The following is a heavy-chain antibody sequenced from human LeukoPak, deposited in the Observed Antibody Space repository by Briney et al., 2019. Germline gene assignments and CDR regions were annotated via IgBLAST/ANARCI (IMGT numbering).Heavy chain of an antibody. CDR1: GGTFSSYA. V-gene: IGHV1-69*05. CDR2: IIPIFGTA. J-gene: IGHJ6*03. D-gene: IGHD6-6*01. CDR3: ARDLKGIAARPNYYYYMDV. Sequence: GASVKVSCKASGGTFSSYAISWVRQAPGQGLEWMGGIIPIFGTANYAQKFQGRVTITTDESTSTAYMELSSLRSEDTAVYYCARDLKGIAARPNYYYYMDVWGKGTTVTVSS.